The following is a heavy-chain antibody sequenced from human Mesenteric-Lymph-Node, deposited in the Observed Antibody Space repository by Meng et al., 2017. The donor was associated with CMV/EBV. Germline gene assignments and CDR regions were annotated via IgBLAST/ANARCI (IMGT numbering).Heavy chain of an antibody. J-gene: IGHJ6*02. V-gene: IGHV4-4*02. CDR1: SSNW. Sequence: SSNWWSWVRQPPGKGLEWIGDVYHSGSTNYNPSLKSRVTISVDKSKNQFSLNLSSVTAADTAVYYCARDSVTGSSWTAYYYYGMDVWGQGTTVTVSS. CDR2: VYHSGST. D-gene: IGHD6-13*01. CDR3: ARDSVTGSSWTAYYYYGMDV.